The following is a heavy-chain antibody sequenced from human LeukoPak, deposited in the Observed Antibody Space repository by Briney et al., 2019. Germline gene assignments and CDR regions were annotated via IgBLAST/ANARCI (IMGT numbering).Heavy chain of an antibody. V-gene: IGHV3-30*18. CDR2: ISYDGSNK. CDR3: AKDRAGIAVAGFDY. CDR1: GFTFSSYG. Sequence: GRSLRLSCAASGFTFSSYGMHWVRQAPGKGLEWVAVISYDGSNKYYADSVKGRFTISRDNSKNTLYLQMNSRRAEDTAVYYCAKDRAGIAVAGFDYWGQGTLVTVSS. D-gene: IGHD6-19*01. J-gene: IGHJ4*02.